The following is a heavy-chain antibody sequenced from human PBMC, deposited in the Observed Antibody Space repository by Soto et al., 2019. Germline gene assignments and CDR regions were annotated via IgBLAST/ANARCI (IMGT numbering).Heavy chain of an antibody. Sequence: GASVKVSCKASGYTFTSYGISWVRQAPGQGLEWMGWISAYNGNTNYAQKLQGRVTMTTDTSTSTAYMELRSLRSDDTAVYYCARGEGTAMASGVFDYWGQGTLVTVSS. CDR2: ISAYNGNT. V-gene: IGHV1-18*01. CDR3: ARGEGTAMASGVFDY. CDR1: GYTFTSYG. D-gene: IGHD5-18*01. J-gene: IGHJ4*02.